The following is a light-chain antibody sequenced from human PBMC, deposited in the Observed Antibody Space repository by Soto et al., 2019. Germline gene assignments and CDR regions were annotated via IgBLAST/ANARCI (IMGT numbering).Light chain of an antibody. J-gene: IGKJ5*01. CDR3: QHYNNWPPIT. CDR1: QSVSGN. V-gene: IGKV3-15*01. Sequence: EIVMTQSPATLSVSPGARATLSCRASQSVSGNLAWYQQKPGQAPRLLIYGASTSATGIPARFSGSGSGTDFTLTISSLQSEDFAVYYCQHYNNWPPITFGQGTRLEIK. CDR2: GAS.